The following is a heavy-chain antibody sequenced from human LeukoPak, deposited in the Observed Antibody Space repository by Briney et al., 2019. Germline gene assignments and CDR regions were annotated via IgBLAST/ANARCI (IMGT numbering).Heavy chain of an antibody. D-gene: IGHD6-13*01. CDR1: GFTVDDTY. V-gene: IGHV3-66*02. Sequence: PGGSLRLSCAASGFTVDDTYMSWGRQAPGRDLEWVSVVYSGGRTFYADSVKGRFTISRDSSKNTVYLQMNSLRVDDTAVYYCARQASAGLDYWGQGTLLTVSS. J-gene: IGHJ4*02. CDR2: VYSGGRT. CDR3: ARQASAGLDY.